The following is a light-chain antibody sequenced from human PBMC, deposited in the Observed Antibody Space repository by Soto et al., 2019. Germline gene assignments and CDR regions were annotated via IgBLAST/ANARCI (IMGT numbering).Light chain of an antibody. CDR1: QGVSCSD. Sequence: VLTQSPGTLALSPGERATLSCRASQGVSCSDLAWYQHKPGQAPRRLIYSTSTRAPGIPDRFSGSGSGTDFTLSISRLEPEDFAVYYCQQHGSSPYTFGQGTKVEIK. CDR2: STS. J-gene: IGKJ2*01. V-gene: IGKV3-20*01. CDR3: QQHGSSPYT.